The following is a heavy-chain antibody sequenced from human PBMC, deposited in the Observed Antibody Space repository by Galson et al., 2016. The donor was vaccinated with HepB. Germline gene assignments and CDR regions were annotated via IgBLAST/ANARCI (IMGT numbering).Heavy chain of an antibody. CDR2: VYYSGST. CDR1: RDSISTGRYY. D-gene: IGHD1-14*01. V-gene: IGHV4-31*03. CDR3: ARYRGVSPPDH. Sequence: TLSLTCTVSRDSISTGRYYWNWIRQHPGKGLEWIGYVYYSGSTHYNPSLKNRVTISVDTSRNQFSLKLSSVTAADTAVYYCARYRGVSPPDHWGQGILVTVSS. J-gene: IGHJ5*02.